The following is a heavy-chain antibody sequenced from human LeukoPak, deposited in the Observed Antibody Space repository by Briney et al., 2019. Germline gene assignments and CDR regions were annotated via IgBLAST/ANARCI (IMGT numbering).Heavy chain of an antibody. D-gene: IGHD2-2*01. Sequence: GGSLRLSCAASGFTFRTYWMHWVRQAPGKGLVWVSRINDDGSSATYADSVKGRFTISRDNAKNTLYLQMNSLRAEDTAVYYCARGRVHCETTRCYETNFDYWGQGTLVTVSA. CDR1: GFTFRTYW. V-gene: IGHV3-74*01. CDR3: ARGRVHCETTRCYETNFDY. J-gene: IGHJ4*02. CDR2: INDDGSSA.